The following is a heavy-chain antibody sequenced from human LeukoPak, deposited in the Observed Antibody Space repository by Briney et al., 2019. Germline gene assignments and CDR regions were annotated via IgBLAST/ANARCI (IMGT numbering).Heavy chain of an antibody. D-gene: IGHD1-14*01. V-gene: IGHV3-23*01. CDR1: GITLSNYG. Sequence: GSLRLSCAVSGITLSNYGMTWVRQAPGKGLEWVAGISDSGGRTNYADSVKGRFTISRDNSKNTLYLQMNSLRAEDTAVYYCAKDLTTSYGMDVWGQGTTVTVSS. CDR2: ISDSGGRT. CDR3: AKDLTTSYGMDV. J-gene: IGHJ6*02.